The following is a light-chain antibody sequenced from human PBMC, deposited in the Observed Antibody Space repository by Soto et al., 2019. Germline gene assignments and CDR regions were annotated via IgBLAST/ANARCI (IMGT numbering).Light chain of an antibody. J-gene: IGKJ2*01. CDR1: QSISTY. V-gene: IGKV1-39*01. Sequence: IQMTQSPSSLSASVGDRVTITCRASQSISTYLNWYQQKPGKAPKLLIYAASRLQSVSPSSFSGSGSGTEFTLTISSLQPDDCASYYCQQIYISPYTFGQGTRLEIK. CDR3: QQIYISPYT. CDR2: AAS.